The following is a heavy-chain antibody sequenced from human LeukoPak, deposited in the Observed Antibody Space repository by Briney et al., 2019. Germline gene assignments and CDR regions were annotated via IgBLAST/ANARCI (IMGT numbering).Heavy chain of an antibody. D-gene: IGHD3-10*01. J-gene: IGHJ4*02. CDR3: TTYGSGRKFDY. V-gene: IGHV3-15*04. CDR2: IESKTDGGTT. CDR1: GYSISSGYY. Sequence: ETLSLTCTVSGYSISSGYYWGWIRQPPGQGLEWVGRIESKTDGGTTDYAAPVKGRFTISRDDSTNTLYLQMNSLKSEDTAVYYCTTYGSGRKFDYWGQGILVTVSS.